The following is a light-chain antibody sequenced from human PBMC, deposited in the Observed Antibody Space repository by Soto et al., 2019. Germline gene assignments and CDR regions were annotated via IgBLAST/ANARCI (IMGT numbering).Light chain of an antibody. J-gene: IGKJ4*01. Sequence: DIQMTQSPSSLSASVGDRVTITCRAGQRISNYLNWYQQKPGKAPKLLIYAASSLQSGVPSRFSGGGSGTDFTLTISSLQPEDFATYYCQQTYSAPLTFGGGTKVEMK. CDR3: QQTYSAPLT. CDR2: AAS. CDR1: QRISNY. V-gene: IGKV1-39*01.